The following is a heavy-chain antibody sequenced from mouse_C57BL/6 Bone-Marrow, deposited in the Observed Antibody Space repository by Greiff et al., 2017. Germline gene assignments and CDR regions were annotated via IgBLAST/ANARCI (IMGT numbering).Heavy chain of an antibody. CDR2: IDPANGNP. V-gene: IGHV14-3*01. Sequence: VQLQQSVAELVRPGASVKLSCTASGFNIKNTYMHWVQQRPEQGLEWIGRIDPANGNPKYDPKYQGRATITADTSSNTAYLQLSSLTSEDTAIYYCARGYYGSSLYYYAMDYWGQGTSVTVSS. CDR1: GFNIKNTY. CDR3: ARGYYGSSLYYYAMDY. J-gene: IGHJ4*01. D-gene: IGHD1-1*01.